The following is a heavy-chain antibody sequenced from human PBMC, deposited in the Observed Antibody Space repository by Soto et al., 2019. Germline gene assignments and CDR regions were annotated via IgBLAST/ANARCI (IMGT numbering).Heavy chain of an antibody. Sequence: GESLKISCKGSGYSFTSYWIGWVRQMPGRGLEWMGIIYAGDSETRYSPSFQGQVTISVDKSINTAYLQWNSLKASDTAMYYCVSHPVLKSPSSYWGQGTLVTVSS. D-gene: IGHD6-6*01. CDR3: VSHPVLKSPSSY. J-gene: IGHJ4*02. CDR2: IYAGDSET. V-gene: IGHV5-51*01. CDR1: GYSFTSYW.